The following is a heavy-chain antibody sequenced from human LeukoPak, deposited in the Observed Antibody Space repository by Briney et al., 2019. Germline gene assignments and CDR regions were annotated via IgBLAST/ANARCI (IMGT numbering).Heavy chain of an antibody. D-gene: IGHD6-13*01. CDR3: ATTEATAAIERGEGTFEI. Sequence: ASVKVSCKVHGDTVSELSIHWLRQVPGEGLEWMGGFDPEEVETVYAQKFQGRVTMTEDTSTDTVHMDLSSLRSDDTAFYCATTEATAAIERGEGTFEIWGQGTMVIVSS. CDR2: FDPEEVET. V-gene: IGHV1-24*01. CDR1: GDTVSELS. J-gene: IGHJ3*02.